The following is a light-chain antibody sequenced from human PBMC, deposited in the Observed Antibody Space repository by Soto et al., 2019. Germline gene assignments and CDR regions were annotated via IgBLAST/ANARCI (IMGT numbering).Light chain of an antibody. J-gene: IGLJ2*01. CDR1: SSDVGSYNL. V-gene: IGLV2-23*01. Sequence: QSALTQPASVSASPGQSITISCTGTSSDVGSYNLVSWYQQHPGKAPKLMIYEGTKRPSGVSNRFSGSKSGNMASLTISGLQVEDEADYYCSSYAGSTIYIIFGGGTKLTVL. CDR2: EGT. CDR3: SSYAGSTIYII.